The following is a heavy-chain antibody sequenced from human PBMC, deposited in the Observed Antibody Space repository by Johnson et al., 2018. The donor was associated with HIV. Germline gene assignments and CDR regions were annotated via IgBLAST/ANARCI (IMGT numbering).Heavy chain of an antibody. CDR2: IYWTGGRT. CDR3: AKDVIMITVGGIFDI. J-gene: IGHJ3*02. V-gene: IGHV3-20*04. Sequence: VQLVESGGGVVRPGGSLRLSCAASGFSFDDYDMSWVRQAPGKGLEWVSGIYWTGGRTSYADSVRGRFTISRDNAKNSLYLQVNSLRAEDTAVYYCAKDVIMITVGGIFDIWGQGTMVTVSS. CDR1: GFSFDDYD. D-gene: IGHD3-16*01.